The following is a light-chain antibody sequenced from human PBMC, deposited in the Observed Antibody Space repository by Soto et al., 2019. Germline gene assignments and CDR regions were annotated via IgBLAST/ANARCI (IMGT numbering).Light chain of an antibody. Sequence: QSALTQPRSVSGSPGQSVTISCTGTSSDVGAYNYVSWYQQLPGAAPKLLIYINDQRPSGVPDRFSGSKSGTSASLVISGLQPEDEADYYCAAWDDSLNALFGTGTKVTVL. J-gene: IGLJ1*01. CDR1: SSDVGAYNY. V-gene: IGLV2-11*01. CDR2: IND. CDR3: AAWDDSLNAL.